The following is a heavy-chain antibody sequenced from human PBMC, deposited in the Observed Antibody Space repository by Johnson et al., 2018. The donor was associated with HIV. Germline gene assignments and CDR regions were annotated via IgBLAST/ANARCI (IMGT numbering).Heavy chain of an antibody. CDR2: IGTAGDT. D-gene: IGHD5-18*01. V-gene: IGHV3-13*01. J-gene: IGHJ3*02. CDR3: ARGMGYSYAGDVFDI. Sequence: AQLVESGGDLVQPGGSLRLSCAASGFTFRSYDMYWVRQGTGKGLEWVSAIGTAGDTYYAGSVKGRFTISRENAKNSLYLQMNSLRAGDTAVYYCARGMGYSYAGDVFDIWGQGTMVTVSS. CDR1: GFTFRSYD.